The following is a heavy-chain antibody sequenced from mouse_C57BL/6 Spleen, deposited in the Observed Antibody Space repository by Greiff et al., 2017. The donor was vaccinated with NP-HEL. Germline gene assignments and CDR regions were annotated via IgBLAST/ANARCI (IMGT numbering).Heavy chain of an antibody. V-gene: IGHV1-39*01. CDR3: ARRYYGSSYGYFDV. CDR1: GYSFTDYN. J-gene: IGHJ1*03. Sequence: EVKLMESGPELVKPGASVKISCKASGYSFTDYNMNWVKQSNGKSLEWIGVINPNYGTTSYNQKFKGKATLTVDQSSSTAYMQLNSLTSEDSAVYYGARRYYGSSYGYFDVWGTGTTVTVSS. CDR2: INPNYGTT. D-gene: IGHD1-1*01.